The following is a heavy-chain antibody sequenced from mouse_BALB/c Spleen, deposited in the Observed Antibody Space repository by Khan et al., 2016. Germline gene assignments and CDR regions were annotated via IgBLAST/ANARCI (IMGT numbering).Heavy chain of an antibody. CDR2: INPDSSTI. Sequence: EVKLPESGGGLVQPGGSLKLSCAASGYEFSRYWMSWVRQAPGKGLEWIGDINPDSSTINYMPSFKDKFIISRDNSKNTLYLQLSRVRSEYTALYYCARRGGYFDYWGKGTMVTVYA. D-gene: IGHD2-2*01. V-gene: IGHV4-1*02. CDR3: ARRGGYFDY. CDR1: GYEFSRYW. J-gene: IGHJ3*01.